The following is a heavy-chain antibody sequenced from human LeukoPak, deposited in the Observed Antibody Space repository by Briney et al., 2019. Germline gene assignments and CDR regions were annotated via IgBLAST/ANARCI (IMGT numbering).Heavy chain of an antibody. V-gene: IGHV4-59*01. Sequence: PSETLSLTCTVSGGSISSYYWSWIRQPPGKGLEWIGYIYYSGSTNYNPSLKSRVTISVDTSKNQFSLKLSSVTAADTAVYYCARDRFDVGMDVWGQGTTVTVSS. CDR2: IYYSGST. CDR3: ARDRFDVGMDV. CDR1: GGSISSYY. D-gene: IGHD3-3*01. J-gene: IGHJ6*02.